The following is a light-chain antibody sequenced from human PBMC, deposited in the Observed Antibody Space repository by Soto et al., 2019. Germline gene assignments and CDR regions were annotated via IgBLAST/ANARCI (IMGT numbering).Light chain of an antibody. CDR2: AAS. Sequence: QMTQSASSLSASVGYRVTIICRASHSISSYLNWYQQKKGKAPKLLIYAASSLQSGVPSRFSGSGSGTDFNLTISSLQPEDFATYYCQQSYSTPITFGQGTRLEIK. V-gene: IGKV1-39*01. CDR3: QQSYSTPIT. CDR1: HSISSY. J-gene: IGKJ5*01.